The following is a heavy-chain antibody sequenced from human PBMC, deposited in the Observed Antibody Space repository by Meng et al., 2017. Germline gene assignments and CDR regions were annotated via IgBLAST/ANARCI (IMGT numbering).Heavy chain of an antibody. V-gene: IGHV7-4-1*02. CDR1: GYTFTSSA. CDR3: AREPYGYFTDY. D-gene: IGHD5-18*01. CDR2: INTNTGNP. Sequence: QVQLVQSASELKTTGSSLKVSCKASGYTFTSSAMNWVRQAPGQGLEWMGWINTNTGNPTYAQGFTGRFVFSLDTSVSTAYLQISSLKAEDTAVYYCAREPYGYFTDYWGQGTLVTVSS. J-gene: IGHJ4*02.